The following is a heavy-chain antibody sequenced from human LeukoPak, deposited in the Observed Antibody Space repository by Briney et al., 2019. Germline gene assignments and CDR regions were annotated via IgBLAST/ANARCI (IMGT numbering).Heavy chain of an antibody. CDR1: GFTVSSNY. Sequence: GGSLRLSCAASGFTVSSNYMNWVRQAPGKGLEWVSVITSGGNTYYADSVKGRFTISRDNSKNTLYLQMNSLRAEDTAVYYCAKDLFLDYWGQGTLVTVSS. J-gene: IGHJ4*02. CDR2: ITSGGNT. D-gene: IGHD3-10*02. CDR3: AKDLFLDY. V-gene: IGHV3-53*01.